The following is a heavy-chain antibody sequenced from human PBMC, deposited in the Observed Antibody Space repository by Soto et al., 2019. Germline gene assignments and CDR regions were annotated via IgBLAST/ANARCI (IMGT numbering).Heavy chain of an antibody. J-gene: IGHJ6*02. CDR1: GYTFTGYY. D-gene: IGHD4-17*01. V-gene: IGHV1-2*04. Sequence: GASVKVSCKASGYTFTGYYMHWVRQAPGQGLEWMGWINPNSGGTNYAQKFQGWVTMTRDTSISTAYMELSRLRSDDTAVYYCARDRVRGTVTTLPPDPIYYYYGMDVCGQGTTVTVSS. CDR2: INPNSGGT. CDR3: ARDRVRGTVTTLPPDPIYYYYGMDV.